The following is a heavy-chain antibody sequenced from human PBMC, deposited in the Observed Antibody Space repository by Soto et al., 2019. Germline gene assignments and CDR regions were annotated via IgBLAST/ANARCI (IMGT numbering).Heavy chain of an antibody. V-gene: IGHV4-31*03. J-gene: IGHJ4*02. CDR2: IYYTGST. CDR3: ARGGKLLWFEESEGGY. CDR1: GGSISSGGYY. Sequence: QVQLQESGPGLVKPSQTLSLTCTVSGGSISSGGYYLSWIRHHPGKGLEWIGYIYYTGSTYYNPSVNSRVTISVDTSKNQFSLKLSSVTAADTAVYYCARGGKLLWFEESEGGYWGQGTLVTVSS. D-gene: IGHD3-10*01.